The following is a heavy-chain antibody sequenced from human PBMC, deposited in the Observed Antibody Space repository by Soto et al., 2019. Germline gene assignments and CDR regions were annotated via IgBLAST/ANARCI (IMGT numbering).Heavy chain of an antibody. J-gene: IGHJ4*02. Sequence: QVQLQESGPGLVKPSQTLSLTCTVSGGSISSGGYYWSWIRQHPGKGLEWIGYIHYRGSTYYKPSLKSRVTISVDTSKNQFSLKLSSVTAADTAVYYCARGVTMVRGVIHTPYFDYWGQGTLVTVSS. CDR2: IHYRGST. CDR3: ARGVTMVRGVIHTPYFDY. D-gene: IGHD3-10*01. CDR1: GGSISSGGYY. V-gene: IGHV4-31*03.